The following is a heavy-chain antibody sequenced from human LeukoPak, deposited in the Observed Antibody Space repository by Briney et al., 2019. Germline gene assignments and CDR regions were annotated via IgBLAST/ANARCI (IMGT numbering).Heavy chain of an antibody. J-gene: IGHJ4*02. Sequence: PGTSLRLSCAASGITFTIAGMHWVRQAPGKGLEWVAFVSHDGGNENYADSVKGRFTISRDNHKNTLFLQLNSLRAEDTAVYYCAKGSINYFEYWGRGTLVTVSS. CDR1: GITFTIAG. CDR2: VSHDGGNE. V-gene: IGHV3-30*18. CDR3: AKGSINYFEY.